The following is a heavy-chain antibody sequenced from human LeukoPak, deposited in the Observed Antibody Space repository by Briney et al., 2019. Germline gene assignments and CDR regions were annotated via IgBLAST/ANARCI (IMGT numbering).Heavy chain of an antibody. Sequence: PSETLSLTCTVSGGSISSFHWNWLRQPPGKGLEQSGYIDNSGSTYYSTYPKSRVTIPVATSTHQFPLKLSSVTTADTAGYYCARGRTGSGHSDYWGQGTLVTVSS. CDR2: IDNSGST. V-gene: IGHV4-59*01. J-gene: IGHJ4*02. CDR1: GGSISSFH. CDR3: ARGRTGSGHSDY. D-gene: IGHD3-10*01.